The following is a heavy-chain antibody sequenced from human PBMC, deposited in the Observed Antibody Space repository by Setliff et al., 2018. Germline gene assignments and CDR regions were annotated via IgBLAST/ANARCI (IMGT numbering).Heavy chain of an antibody. J-gene: IGHJ6*03. CDR3: ARTGTTYYYSCMDI. V-gene: IGHV4-59*08. CDR2: VSYGGST. Sequence: SETLSLTCTVSGGSISTYHWSWLRQPPGKGLEWIGYVSYGGSTKYNPSLESRVTISLDAPKNQFSLKLTSVTAADTAVYYCARTGTTYYYSCMDIWGKGTTVTVSS. CDR1: GGSISTYH. D-gene: IGHD3-22*01.